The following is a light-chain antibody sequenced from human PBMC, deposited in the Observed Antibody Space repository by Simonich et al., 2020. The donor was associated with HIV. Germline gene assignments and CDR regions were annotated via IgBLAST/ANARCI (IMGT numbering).Light chain of an antibody. CDR3: SSYTSSSTLV. CDR2: EGN. V-gene: IGLV2-14*02. CDR1: SSYVGSYIL. Sequence: QSVLTQPPSVSGAPGQRVTLSCTGSSSYVGSYILVSCYQQHPGKAPKLMIFEGNKRPSGVSNRFSGSKSGNTASLTISGLQAEDEADYYCSSYTSSSTLVFGGGTKLTVL. J-gene: IGLJ2*01.